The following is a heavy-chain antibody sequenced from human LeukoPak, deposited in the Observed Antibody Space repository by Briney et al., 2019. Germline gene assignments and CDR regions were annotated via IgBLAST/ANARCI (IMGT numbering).Heavy chain of an antibody. CDR3: ARDLVSSTSGYFQAPFDY. J-gene: IGHJ4*02. CDR1: GYTFSGYY. V-gene: IGHV1-2*02. Sequence: ASVKVSCKASGYTFSGYYMHWVRQAPGQGLEWMGWINPNSGGTKYAQKFQGRVTMTRDTSISAAYMELSRLRSDDTAVYYCARDLVSSTSGYFQAPFDYWAREPWSPSPQ. CDR2: INPNSGGT. D-gene: IGHD2-2*01.